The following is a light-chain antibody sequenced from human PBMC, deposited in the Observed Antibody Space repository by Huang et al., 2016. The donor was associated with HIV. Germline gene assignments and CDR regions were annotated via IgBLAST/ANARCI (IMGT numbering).Light chain of an antibody. CDR2: AAS. J-gene: IGKJ2*01. CDR3: QQYYGTPYT. V-gene: IGKV1-NL1*01. CDR1: RGISDS. Sequence: DIQVTQSPSSLSASVGDRVTVTCRTSRGISDSLVWYQQKPGRAPKLLVYAASRLESGVPSRFSGSGAGADFTLTINKRQPEDFATYYCQQYYGTPYTFGQGTKVEIK.